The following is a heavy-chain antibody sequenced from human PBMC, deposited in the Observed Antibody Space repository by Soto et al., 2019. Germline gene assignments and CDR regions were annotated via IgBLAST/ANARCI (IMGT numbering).Heavy chain of an antibody. J-gene: IGHJ5*02. CDR3: AREARLPLLISSWFEP. CDR2: INAGNGNT. Sequence: ASVKVSCKASGYTFTSYAMHWVRQAPGQRLEWMGWINAGNGNTKYSQKFQGRVTITRDTSASTAYMELSSVTAADTAVYYCAREARLPLLISSWFEPWGQGTLVTVSS. CDR1: GYTFTSYA. V-gene: IGHV1-3*01. D-gene: IGHD2-15*01.